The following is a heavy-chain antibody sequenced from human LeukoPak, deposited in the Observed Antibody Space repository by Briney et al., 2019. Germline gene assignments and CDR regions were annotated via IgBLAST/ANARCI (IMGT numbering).Heavy chain of an antibody. V-gene: IGHV3-30*02. D-gene: IGHD6-19*01. CDR2: IRYDGSNE. Sequence: PGGSLRLSCAASGFIFSNYGMHWVRQAPGKGLEWVAFIRYDGSNEYYADSVKGRFTISRDNSKNTMYLQMNSLRAEDTAVYYCAKDTNGGWSYFDYWGQGALVTVSS. CDR1: GFIFSNYG. J-gene: IGHJ4*02. CDR3: AKDTNGGWSYFDY.